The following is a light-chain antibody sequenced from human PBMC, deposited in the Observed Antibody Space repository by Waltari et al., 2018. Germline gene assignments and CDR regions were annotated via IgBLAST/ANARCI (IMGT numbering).Light chain of an antibody. CDR3: SSYTTSHTAYWV. CDR1: TGNIVVIKY. Sequence: QPPLTHPAPVSGPPGTTLPFPRSETTGNIVVIKYLPGSQQHPGKAPKLIIYDVTNRPSGISHRFSGSKSGITASLTISGLQAEDEGDYYCSSYTTSHTAYWVFGGGTRLTVL. CDR2: DVT. J-gene: IGLJ3*02. V-gene: IGLV2-14*03.